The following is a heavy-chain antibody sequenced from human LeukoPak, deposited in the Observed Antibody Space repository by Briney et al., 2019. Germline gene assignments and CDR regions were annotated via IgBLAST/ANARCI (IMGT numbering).Heavy chain of an antibody. J-gene: IGHJ4*02. CDR2: IKQDGSEK. Sequence: GGSLRLSCAASGFTFSSYWMSWVRQAPGKGLEWVANIKQDGSEKYYVDSVKGRFTISRDNSKNTLYLQMNSLRAEDTAVYYCAKDRLYYYDPFDYWGQGTLVTVSS. CDR1: GFTFSSYW. V-gene: IGHV3-7*03. CDR3: AKDRLYYYDPFDY. D-gene: IGHD3-22*01.